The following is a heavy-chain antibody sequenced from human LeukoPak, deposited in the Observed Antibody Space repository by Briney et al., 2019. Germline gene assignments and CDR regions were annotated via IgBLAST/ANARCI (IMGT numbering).Heavy chain of an antibody. CDR2: ISYDGSNK. V-gene: IGHV3-30-3*01. J-gene: IGHJ4*02. CDR1: GFTFSSYA. CDR3: ARDLEGQLVLGLDY. D-gene: IGHD6-6*01. Sequence: PGGSLRLSCAASGFTFSSYAMHWVRQAPGKGLKWVAVISYDGSNKYYADSVKGRFTISRDNSKNTLYLQMNSLRAEDTAVYYCARDLEGQLVLGLDYWGQGTLVTVSS.